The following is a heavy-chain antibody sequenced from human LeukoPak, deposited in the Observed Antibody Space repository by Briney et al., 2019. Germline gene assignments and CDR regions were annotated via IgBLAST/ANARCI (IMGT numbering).Heavy chain of an antibody. CDR1: GFTFSGYC. J-gene: IGHJ5*02. CDR3: AKGAAPGKDDWFDP. Sequence: GGSLRLSCAASGFTFSGYCMMWVGQAPGKGLEWVSSVSGGGDDTYYADSVKVRFTISRDNSKNTLYLQMTSLTAEDTAVYYCAKGAAPGKDDWFDPWGQGTLVTVSS. D-gene: IGHD6-13*01. CDR2: VSGGGDDT. V-gene: IGHV3-23*01.